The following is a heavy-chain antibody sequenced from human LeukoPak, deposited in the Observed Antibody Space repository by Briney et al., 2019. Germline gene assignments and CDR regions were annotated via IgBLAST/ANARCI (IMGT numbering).Heavy chain of an antibody. V-gene: IGHV1-8*01. CDR3: AIEDYYGSGSYL. CDR2: MNPNSGNT. J-gene: IGHJ4*02. D-gene: IGHD3-10*01. Sequence: ASVKVSCKASGYTFTSYDINWVRQATGQGLEWMGWMNPNSGNTGYAQKFQGRVTMTRNTSISTAYMELSSLRSDDTAVYYCAIEDYYGSGSYLWGQGTLVTVSS. CDR1: GYTFTSYD.